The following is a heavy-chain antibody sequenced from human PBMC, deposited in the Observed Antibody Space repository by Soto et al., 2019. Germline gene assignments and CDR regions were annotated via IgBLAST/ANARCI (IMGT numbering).Heavy chain of an antibody. D-gene: IGHD3-22*01. V-gene: IGHV3-23*01. CDR3: VSLSSSGYYYYYYYGMDV. CDR1: GFTFSSYA. Sequence: GGSLRLSCAASGFTFSSYAMSWVRQAPGKGLEWVSAISGSGGSTYYADSVKGRFTISRDNSKNTLYLQMNSLRAEDTAVYYYVSLSSSGYYYYYYYGMDVWGQGTTVTVS. CDR2: ISGSGGST. J-gene: IGHJ6*02.